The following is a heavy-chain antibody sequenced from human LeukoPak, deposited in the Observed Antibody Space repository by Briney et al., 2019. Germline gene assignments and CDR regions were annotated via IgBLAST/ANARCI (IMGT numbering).Heavy chain of an antibody. Sequence: GGSLRLSCAASGFTFSSYSMNWVRQAPGKGLEWVSYISISSSTIYYADSVKGRFTISRDNANNSLYLQMNSLRAEDTAVYYCAAGSSWLDYWGQGTLVTASS. V-gene: IGHV3-48*01. D-gene: IGHD6-13*01. CDR1: GFTFSSYS. CDR2: ISISSSTI. CDR3: AAGSSWLDY. J-gene: IGHJ4*02.